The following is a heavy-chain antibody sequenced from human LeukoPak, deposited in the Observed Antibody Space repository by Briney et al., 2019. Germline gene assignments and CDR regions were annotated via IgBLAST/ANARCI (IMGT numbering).Heavy chain of an antibody. D-gene: IGHD6-19*01. J-gene: IGHJ4*02. Sequence: PGTSLRLSCEASGFIFGTYGMHLVCQAPGKGLEWVALIWYDGSNKYYADSVKGRFTISRDNSKNTLYLQMNSLRAEDTALYYCVRGSGWAYYFDYWGQGTLVTVSS. V-gene: IGHV3-33*01. CDR3: VRGSGWAYYFDY. CDR2: IWYDGSNK. CDR1: GFIFGTYG.